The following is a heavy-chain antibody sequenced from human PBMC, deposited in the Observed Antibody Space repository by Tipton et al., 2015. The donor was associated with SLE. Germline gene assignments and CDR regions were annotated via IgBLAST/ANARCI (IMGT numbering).Heavy chain of an antibody. V-gene: IGHV4-59*08. CDR3: ARHAGLDYYFDY. J-gene: IGHJ4*02. Sequence: TLSLTCTVSGGSISSFHWSWIRQPPGKGLEWIGYIYYSGSTTYNPSLKSRVTISVDTSKNQFSLKLSSVTAADTAFYYCARHAGLDYYFDYWGQGTLVTVSP. D-gene: IGHD3/OR15-3a*01. CDR1: GGSISSFH. CDR2: IYYSGST.